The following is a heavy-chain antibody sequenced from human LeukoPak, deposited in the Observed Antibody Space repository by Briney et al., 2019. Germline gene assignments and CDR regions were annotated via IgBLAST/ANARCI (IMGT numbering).Heavy chain of an antibody. J-gene: IGHJ4*02. D-gene: IGHD3-16*01. CDR1: GYSISSVSY. V-gene: IGHV4-38-2*01. CDR3: ARRLGRPKTDIDY. CDR2: IYQRGST. Sequence: PSETLSLTCAVSGYSISSVSYWDCIRRPTGKAPGWGGSIYQRGSTYYKPSLKSRVTMSVDTSKKQCSLRLSSVTAADTAVYYCARRLGRPKTDIDYWGQGTLVTASA.